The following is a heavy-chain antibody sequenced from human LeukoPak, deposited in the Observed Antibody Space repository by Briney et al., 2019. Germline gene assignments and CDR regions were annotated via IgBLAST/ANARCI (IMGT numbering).Heavy chain of an antibody. CDR3: ARDGPFSSPTSGWFYP. CDR1: GFTFTSYW. J-gene: IGHJ5*02. Sequence: GSLRLSCAASGFTFTSYWMSWVRQAPGKGLEGVANIKQDGSETHYVDSVKGRFTISRDNAKNPLFLQMNSLTAEDTAVYSCARDGPFSSPTSGWFYPWGQGTLVTVSS. CDR2: IKQDGSET. D-gene: IGHD1-1*01. V-gene: IGHV3-7*03.